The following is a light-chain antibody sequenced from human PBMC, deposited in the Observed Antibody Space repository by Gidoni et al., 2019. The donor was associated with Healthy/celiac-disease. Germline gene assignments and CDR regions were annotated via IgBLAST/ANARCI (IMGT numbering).Light chain of an antibody. V-gene: IGKV3-20*01. CDR2: GAS. Sequence: EIVLTQSPGTLSLSPGERATLSCRASQSVSSSYLAWYQQKPGQAPRLLIYGASSRATGIPDRFSGSGAGTDFTLTISRLEPEEFAGYYCQQYGSSPGTFGGGTKVEIK. CDR1: QSVSSSY. CDR3: QQYGSSPGT. J-gene: IGKJ4*01.